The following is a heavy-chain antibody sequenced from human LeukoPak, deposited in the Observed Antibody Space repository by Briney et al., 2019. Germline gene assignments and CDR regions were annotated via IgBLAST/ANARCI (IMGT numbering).Heavy chain of an antibody. J-gene: IGHJ6*03. CDR1: GGSISSSSYY. D-gene: IGHD3-16*01. CDR2: IYYSGST. V-gene: IGHV4-61*05. Sequence: SETLSLTCTVSGGSISSSSYYWGWIRQPPGKGLEWIGYIYYSGSTNYNPSLKSRVTISVDTSKNQFSLKLSSVTAADTAVYYCARYWGDPYYYYYYMDVWGKGTTVTVSS. CDR3: ARYWGDPYYYYYYMDV.